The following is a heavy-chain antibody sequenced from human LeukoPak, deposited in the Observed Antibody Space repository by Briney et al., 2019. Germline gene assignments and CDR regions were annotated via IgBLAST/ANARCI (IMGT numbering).Heavy chain of an antibody. V-gene: IGHV4-30-4*01. D-gene: IGHD6-13*01. CDR1: GGSISSSNW. J-gene: IGHJ4*02. Sequence: SQTLSLTCTVSGGSISSSNWWSWVRQPPGKGLEWIGYIYYSGSTYYNPSLKSRVTISVDTSKNQFSLKLSSVTAADTAVYYCARGQPIAAAGTPSRAPFKPFDYWGQGTLVTVSS. CDR3: ARGQPIAAAGTPSRAPFKPFDY. CDR2: IYYSGST.